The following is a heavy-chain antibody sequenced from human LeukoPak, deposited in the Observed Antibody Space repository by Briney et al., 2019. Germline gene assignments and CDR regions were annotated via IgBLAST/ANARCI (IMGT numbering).Heavy chain of an antibody. CDR1: GFPFGSYA. J-gene: IGHJ4*02. V-gene: IGHV3-23*01. Sequence: PGGPLRLSCAAPGFPFGSYAMTWVRQAPGKGLEWVPAISGSGGSTYYADSVKGRFTISRDNSKNTLYLQMNSLRAEDTAVYYCAKDGTYYYDSSGSYWGQGTLVTVSS. CDR3: AKDGTYYYDSSGSY. D-gene: IGHD3-22*01. CDR2: ISGSGGST.